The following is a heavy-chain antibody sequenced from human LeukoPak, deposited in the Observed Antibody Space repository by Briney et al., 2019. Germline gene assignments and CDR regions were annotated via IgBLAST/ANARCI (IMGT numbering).Heavy chain of an antibody. V-gene: IGHV4-38-2*01. J-gene: IGHJ4*02. CDR1: GYSMSSGYY. CDR2: IYHSGST. D-gene: IGHD1-1*01. Sequence: SETLSLTCAVSGYSMSSGYYWGWIRQPPGKGLEWIGSIYHSGSTYYNPSLKSRVTISVDTSKNQFSLKLSSVTAADTAVYYCARRARGTPDYWGQGTLVTVSS. CDR3: ARRARGTPDY.